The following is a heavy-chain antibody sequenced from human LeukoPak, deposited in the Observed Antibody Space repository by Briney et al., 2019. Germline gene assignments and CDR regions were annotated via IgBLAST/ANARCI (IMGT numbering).Heavy chain of an antibody. J-gene: IGHJ4*02. D-gene: IGHD1-26*01. CDR3: ARDRIVGATGPIDY. CDR1: GFTFSSYA. Sequence: GGSLRLSCAASGFTFSSYAMHWVRQAPGKGLEFVSAISSNGGSTYYANSMKGRFTISRDNSKNTLYLQMNSLRAEDTAVYYCARDRIVGATGPIDYWGQGTLVTVSS. CDR2: ISSNGGST. V-gene: IGHV3-64*01.